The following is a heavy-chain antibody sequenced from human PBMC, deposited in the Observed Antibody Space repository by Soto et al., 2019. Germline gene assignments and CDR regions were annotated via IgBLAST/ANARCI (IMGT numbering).Heavy chain of an antibody. CDR2: VYFSGNT. CDR3: GSVRPSGYVLS. V-gene: IGHV4-59*01. Sequence: QVQLQESGPGLVKPSETLSLTCTVSGGSLSSYYSTWIRQSPGKGLEWIGYVYFSGNTNYNPSLKSRVTISIDTSRNKFSLRLASVTAADTAFYYCGSVRPSGYVLSWGQGTLVTVSS. CDR1: GGSLSSYY. J-gene: IGHJ5*02. D-gene: IGHD6-25*01.